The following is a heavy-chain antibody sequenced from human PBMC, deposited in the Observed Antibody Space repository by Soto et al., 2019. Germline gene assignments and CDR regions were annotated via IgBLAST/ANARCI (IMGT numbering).Heavy chain of an antibody. V-gene: IGHV3-9*01. J-gene: IGHJ3*01. CDR2: ISWNSRSV. CDR3: VKVDSSGPRGAFDV. D-gene: IGHD3-22*01. Sequence: EGQLVESGGGLVQPGRSLRLSCATFGFTFDDYAMSWVRQGPGKGLEWVSSISWNSRSVDSADSVKGRFTISRDSAKNSLYLQMNNLRNEDTAFYYCVKVDSSGPRGAFDVWGQGTVVTVSS. CDR1: GFTFDDYA.